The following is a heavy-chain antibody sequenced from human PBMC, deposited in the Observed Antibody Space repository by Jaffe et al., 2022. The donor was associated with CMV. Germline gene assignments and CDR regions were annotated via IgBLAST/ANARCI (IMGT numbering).Heavy chain of an antibody. J-gene: IGHJ3*01. V-gene: IGHV3-21*06. CDR3: AGRKALGVIDF. Sequence: EVQVVESGGGLVKPGGSLRLSCAASGITFNSYTMNWLRQAPGKGLEWVSSISSGSSYIYYADSMKGRFTISRDNTRNSLYLQMTNLRVDDTAVYYCAGRKALGVIDFWGQGTMVTVSS. D-gene: IGHD2-8*01. CDR1: GITFNSYT. CDR2: ISSGSSYI.